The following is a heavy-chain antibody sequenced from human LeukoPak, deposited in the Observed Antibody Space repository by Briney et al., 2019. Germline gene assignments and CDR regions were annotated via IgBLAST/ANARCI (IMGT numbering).Heavy chain of an antibody. Sequence: GGSLRLSCAASGFPLCSYALSWVRQAPGKGQEWVSAISGSGGCTYYADSVKGRFTISRDNSKNTLYLQMNSLRAEDTAVYYCANLPAYSNGDCKRNPRGVGYYYYYMDVWGKGTTVTVSS. J-gene: IGHJ6*03. V-gene: IGHV3-23*01. CDR2: ISGSGGCT. CDR3: ANLPAYSNGDCKRNPRGVGYYYYYMDV. D-gene: IGHD2-21*02. CDR1: GFPLCSYA.